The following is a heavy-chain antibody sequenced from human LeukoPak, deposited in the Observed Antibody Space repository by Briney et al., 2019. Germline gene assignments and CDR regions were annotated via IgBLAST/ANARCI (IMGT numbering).Heavy chain of an antibody. Sequence: SETLSLTCTVSGGSVSSGSYYWSWIRQPPGKGLEWIGYIYYSGSTNYNPSLKSRVTISVDTSKNQFSLKLSSVTAADTAVYYCARGPVVAATRGVFDWGQGTLVTVSS. CDR3: ARGPVVAATRGVFD. J-gene: IGHJ4*02. D-gene: IGHD2-15*01. CDR2: IYYSGST. V-gene: IGHV4-61*01. CDR1: GGSVSSGSYY.